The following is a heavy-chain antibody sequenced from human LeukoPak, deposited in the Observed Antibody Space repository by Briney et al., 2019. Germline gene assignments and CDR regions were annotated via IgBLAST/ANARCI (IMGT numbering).Heavy chain of an antibody. J-gene: IGHJ5*02. CDR3: ASGLSPSGSEWNCFDP. Sequence: PSETLSLTCTVSGVSITTYYWSWIRLPPGKGLEWIGYVSYSGSTNYNPSLKSRVTISVDTSKNHFSLKLSSVTAADTAVYYCASGLSPSGSEWNCFDPWGQGTLVTVSS. V-gene: IGHV4-59*08. CDR1: GVSITTYY. CDR2: VSYSGST. D-gene: IGHD3-10*01.